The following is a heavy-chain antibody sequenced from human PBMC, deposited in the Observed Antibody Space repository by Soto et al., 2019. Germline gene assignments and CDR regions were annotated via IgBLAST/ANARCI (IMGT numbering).Heavy chain of an antibody. Sequence: EVQLVESGGGLVQPGGSLRLSCVVSGLTFSSDDLSWVRQPPGKGLEWVSAIGGSDLSTHYVDSVKGRFTISRDSTKNTMYLQMSSRSAEDAAVYCVVTHACNYWGQGTLVTVSS. CDR3: VTHACNY. D-gene: IGHD2-8*01. V-gene: IGHV3-23*04. CDR1: GLTFSSDD. CDR2: IGGSDLST. J-gene: IGHJ4*02.